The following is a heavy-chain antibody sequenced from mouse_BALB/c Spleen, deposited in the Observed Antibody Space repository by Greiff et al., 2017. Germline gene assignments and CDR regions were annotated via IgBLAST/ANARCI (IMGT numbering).Heavy chain of an antibody. V-gene: IGHV7-3*02. CDR1: GFTFTDYY. Sequence: EVKLVESGGGLVQPGGSLRLSCATSGFTFTDYYMSWVRQPPGKALEWLGFIRNKANGYTTEYSASVKGRFTISRDNSQSILYLQMNTLRAEDSATYYCARDGYGNYDWFAYWGQGTLVTVSA. CDR2: IRNKANGYTT. D-gene: IGHD2-10*02. J-gene: IGHJ3*01. CDR3: ARDGYGNYDWFAY.